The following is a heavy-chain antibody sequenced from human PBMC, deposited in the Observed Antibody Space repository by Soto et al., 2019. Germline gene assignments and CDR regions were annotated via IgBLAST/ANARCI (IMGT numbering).Heavy chain of an antibody. V-gene: IGHV4-39*02. D-gene: IGHD2-8*01. CDR2: LYYSGST. J-gene: IGHJ4*02. CDR3: ARRTVNIRTLYSVLKTHRVDY. Sequence: QLQLHESGPGLVKPSETLSLTCAVSGDSMSSSDYYWGWIRQPPGTGLEWNGSLYYSGSTYYNSSLRSQLATSVNTTINHFSLKLNSVAAPDTAIYSCARRTVNIRTLYSVLKTHRVDYWSQGAPVTVSS. CDR1: GDSMSSSDYY.